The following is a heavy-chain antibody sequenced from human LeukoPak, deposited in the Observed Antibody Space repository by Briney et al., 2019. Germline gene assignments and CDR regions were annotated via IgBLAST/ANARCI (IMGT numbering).Heavy chain of an antibody. CDR1: GGSISSGGYY. CDR3: ARGGIALGDRPPDY. Sequence: PSQTLSLTCTVSGGSISSGGYYWSWIRQHPGKGLEWIGYIYYSGSTYYNPSLKSRVTISADTSKNQFSLKLSSVTAADTAVYYCARGGIALGDRPPDYWGQGTLVTVSS. D-gene: IGHD6-19*01. J-gene: IGHJ4*02. V-gene: IGHV4-31*03. CDR2: IYYSGST.